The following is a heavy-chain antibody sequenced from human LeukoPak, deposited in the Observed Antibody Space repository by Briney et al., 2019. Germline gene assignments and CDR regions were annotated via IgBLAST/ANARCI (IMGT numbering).Heavy chain of an antibody. J-gene: IGHJ4*02. V-gene: IGHV1-2*02. CDR1: GYTFTGYY. Sequence: ASVKVSCKASGYTFTGYYMHWVRQAPGQGLEWMGWINPNSGGTNYAQKFQGRVTMTRDTSISTAYMELRSLRSDDTAVYYCARANYYDSSGYSGYWGQGTLVTVSS. CDR2: INPNSGGT. CDR3: ARANYYDSSGYSGY. D-gene: IGHD3-22*01.